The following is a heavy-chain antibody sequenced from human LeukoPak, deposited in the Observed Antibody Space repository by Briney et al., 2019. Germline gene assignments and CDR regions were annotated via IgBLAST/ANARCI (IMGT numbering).Heavy chain of an antibody. CDR1: GGTFSSYA. CDR3: ARVRGYSGYEVFDY. V-gene: IGHV1-69*04. CDR2: IIPILGIA. J-gene: IGHJ4*02. Sequence: GASVKVSCKASGGTFSSYAITWVRQAPGQGLAWMGRIIPILGIANYAQKFQGRVTITADKSTSTAYMELSSLRSEDTALYYCARVRGYSGYEVFDYWGQGTLVAVSS. D-gene: IGHD5-12*01.